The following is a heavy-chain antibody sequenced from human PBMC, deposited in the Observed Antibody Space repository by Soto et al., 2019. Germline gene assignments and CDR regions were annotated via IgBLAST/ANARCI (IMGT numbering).Heavy chain of an antibody. CDR2: ISYDGSNK. CDR3: ARDLAWAAAGNG. J-gene: IGHJ4*02. V-gene: IGHV3-30-3*01. Sequence: PGGSLRLSCAASGFTFSSYAMHWVRQAPGKGLEWVAVISYDGSNKYYADSVKGRFTISRDNSKNTLYLQMNSLRAEDTAVYYCARDLAWAAAGNGWGQGTLVTVSS. CDR1: GFTFSSYA. D-gene: IGHD6-13*01.